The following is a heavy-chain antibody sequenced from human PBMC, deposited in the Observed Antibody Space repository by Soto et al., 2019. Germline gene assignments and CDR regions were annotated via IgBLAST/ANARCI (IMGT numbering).Heavy chain of an antibody. D-gene: IGHD3-22*01. J-gene: IGHJ5*02. Sequence: GASVKVSCKASGYTFTSYDINWVRQATGQGLEWMGWMNPNSGNTGYAQKFQGRVTMTRNTSISTAYMELSSLRSEDTAVYYCARYYYDSSGNINWFDPWGQGTLVTVSS. CDR1: GYTFTSYD. V-gene: IGHV1-8*01. CDR2: MNPNSGNT. CDR3: ARYYYDSSGNINWFDP.